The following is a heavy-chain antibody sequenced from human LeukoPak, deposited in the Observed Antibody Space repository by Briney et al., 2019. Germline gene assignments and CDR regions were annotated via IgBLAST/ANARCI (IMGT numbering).Heavy chain of an antibody. Sequence: ASVKVSCKASGYTFTSYAMHWVRQAPGQRLEWMGWIYAGDGHTKYSQKFQGRVTITRDTSTSTVYMELRSLRSEDTAIYYCAKLATSDTGETYWGQGTLVTVSS. D-gene: IGHD3-16*01. CDR1: GYTFTSYA. J-gene: IGHJ4*02. V-gene: IGHV1-3*01. CDR3: AKLATSDTGETY. CDR2: IYAGDGHT.